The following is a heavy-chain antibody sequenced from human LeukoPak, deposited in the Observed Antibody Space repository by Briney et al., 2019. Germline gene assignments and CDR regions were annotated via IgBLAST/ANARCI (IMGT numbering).Heavy chain of an antibody. V-gene: IGHV3-7*03. CDR2: IKQDGSEK. Sequence: GGSLRLSCAASGFTFSSYWMSWVRQAPGKGLEWVANIKQDGSEKYYVDSVKGRFTISRDNAKNSLYLQMNSLRAEDTAVYYCAKERDYYDSSGYYSAWGQGTLVTVSS. CDR1: GFTFSSYW. CDR3: AKERDYYDSSGYYSA. D-gene: IGHD3-22*01. J-gene: IGHJ5*02.